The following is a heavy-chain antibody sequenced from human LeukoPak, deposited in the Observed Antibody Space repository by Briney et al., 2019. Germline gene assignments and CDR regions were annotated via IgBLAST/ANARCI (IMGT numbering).Heavy chain of an antibody. CDR1: GYTFTGYY. CDR2: INPNSGGT. J-gene: IGHJ4*02. V-gene: IGHV1-2*06. D-gene: IGHD3-10*01. CDR3: ARITDYYGSGVDY. Sequence: ASVKVSCKASGYTFTGYYMHWVRQAPGQGLEWMGRINPNSGGTNYAQKFQGRVTMTRDTSISTAYMELSRLRSDDTAVYYCARITDYYGSGVDYWAREPWSPSPQ.